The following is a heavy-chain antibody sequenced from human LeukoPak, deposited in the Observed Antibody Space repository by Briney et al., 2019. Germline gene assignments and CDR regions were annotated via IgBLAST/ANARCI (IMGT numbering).Heavy chain of an antibody. J-gene: IGHJ4*02. Sequence: PGASLRLSCVASGFTFSNYAMSWVRQAPGKRLEWVSAITGSGTSTYYADSLKGRFTISRDNSKNTVFLQMNSLRHEDTAIYYCVIWGDYDVLTGYYVPDYWGQGTLVTVSS. CDR2: ITGSGTST. V-gene: IGHV3-23*01. CDR1: GFTFSNYA. CDR3: VIWGDYDVLTGYYVPDY. D-gene: IGHD3-9*01.